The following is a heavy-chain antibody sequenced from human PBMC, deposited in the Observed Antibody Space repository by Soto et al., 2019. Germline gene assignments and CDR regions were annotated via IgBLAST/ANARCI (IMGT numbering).Heavy chain of an antibody. Sequence: QVQLVQSGAEVKRPGASVKVACKTSGYTITSDGVSWVRQAPGLGLEWMGFISAYNGFTASAPKVKGRLTMTIDTATRTAYMEWRSLRSDDTAVYYWARDERSVCASDTGEYSFAYWGQGTLVTVS. J-gene: IGHJ4*02. CDR2: ISAYNGFT. CDR3: ARDERSVCASDTGEYSFAY. CDR1: GYTITSDG. V-gene: IGHV1-18*04. D-gene: IGHD2-21*02.